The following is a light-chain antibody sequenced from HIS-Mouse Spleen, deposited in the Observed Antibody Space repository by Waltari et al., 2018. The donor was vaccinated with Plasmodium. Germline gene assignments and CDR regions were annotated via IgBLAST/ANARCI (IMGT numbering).Light chain of an antibody. CDR3: VLYMGSGIWV. V-gene: IGLV8-61*01. Sequence: QTVVTQEPSFSVSPGGTVTLPCGLSSCSVSTSSYPTWYQQTPGQAPRPLIYSTNTRSSGVPDRFSGSILGNKAALTITGAQADDESDYYCVLYMGSGIWVFGGGTKLTVL. CDR1: SCSVSTSSY. CDR2: STN. J-gene: IGLJ2*01.